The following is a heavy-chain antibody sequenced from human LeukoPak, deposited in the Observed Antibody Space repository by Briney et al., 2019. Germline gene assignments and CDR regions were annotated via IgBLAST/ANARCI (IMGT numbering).Heavy chain of an antibody. J-gene: IGHJ4*02. D-gene: IGHD2-2*01. CDR1: GGSISSYY. V-gene: IGHV4-59*01. CDR3: ARGQRYRSSTSCYELDY. Sequence: PSETLSLTCTVSGGSISSYYWSWIRQPPGKGLEWIGYIYYSGSTNYNPSLKSRVTISVDTSKNQFSLKLSSVTAADTAVYYCARGQRYRSSTSCYELDYWGQGTLVTVSS. CDR2: IYYSGST.